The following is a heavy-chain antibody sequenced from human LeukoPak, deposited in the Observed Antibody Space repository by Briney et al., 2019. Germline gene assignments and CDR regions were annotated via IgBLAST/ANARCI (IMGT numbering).Heavy chain of an antibody. CDR2: ISGGGTST. CDR1: GFTFSGCS. V-gene: IGHV3-23*01. J-gene: IGHJ4*02. CDR3: AKHDSNSYTWIDY. D-gene: IGHD1-1*01. Sequence: GGSLRLSCAASGFTFSGCSMSWVRQAPGKGLEWVSAISGGGTSTYYADSVKGRFSISRDKSKKTLYLQMNSLRAEDTAVYYCAKHDSNSYTWIDYWGQGTLVTVSS.